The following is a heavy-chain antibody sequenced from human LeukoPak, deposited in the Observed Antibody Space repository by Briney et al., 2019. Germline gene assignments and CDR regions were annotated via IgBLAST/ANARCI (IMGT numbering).Heavy chain of an antibody. J-gene: IGHJ4*02. CDR3: ARDGGVYDDYPYFDY. V-gene: IGHV1-2*02. CDR2: INPNSGGT. CDR1: GYTFTGYY. Sequence: ASVKVSCKASGYTFTGYYMHWVRQAPGQGLEWMGWINPNSGGTNYAQKFQGRVTMTRDTSIRTAYMELSRLRPDDTAVYYCARDGGVYDDYPYFDYWGQGTLVTVSS. D-gene: IGHD4-17*01.